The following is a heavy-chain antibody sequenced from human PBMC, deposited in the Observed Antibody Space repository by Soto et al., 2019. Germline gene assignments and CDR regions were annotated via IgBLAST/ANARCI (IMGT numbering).Heavy chain of an antibody. D-gene: IGHD2-21*02. V-gene: IGHV4-31*03. Sequence: QVQLQESGPGLVKPSQTLSLTCSVSGGSISSGGYYWTWVRQHPGKGLEWIGFFHFSGTTSYNPSLKRRVTISVDTSKNQFSLRLSSVTAADTAVYYCAIERGGDWYFPPWGQGTLVTVSS. CDR2: FHFSGTT. J-gene: IGHJ1*01. CDR3: AIERGGDWYFPP. CDR1: GGSISSGGYY.